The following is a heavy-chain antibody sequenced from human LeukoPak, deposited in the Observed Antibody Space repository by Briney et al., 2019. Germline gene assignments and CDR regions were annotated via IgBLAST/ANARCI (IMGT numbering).Heavy chain of an antibody. J-gene: IGHJ4*02. D-gene: IGHD3-3*01. Sequence: QPRGSLRLSCAASGFTFSIYSMSWVRQAPGKGLEWVSYISSSSSTISYADSVKGRFTISRDNAENSLYLQMNSLRAEDTAVYYCARAGDFSFKDWGQGTLVTVSS. CDR2: ISSSSSTI. CDR3: ARAGDFSFKD. V-gene: IGHV3-48*01. CDR1: GFTFSIYS.